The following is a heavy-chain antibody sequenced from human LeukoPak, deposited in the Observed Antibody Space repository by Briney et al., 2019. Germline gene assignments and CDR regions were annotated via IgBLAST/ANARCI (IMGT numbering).Heavy chain of an antibody. D-gene: IGHD6-19*01. CDR3: ARAPPAGGGWYEPFFFDY. J-gene: IGHJ4*02. Sequence: ASVKVSCNTSGYTFTSYAMHWVRQTPGQRLEWMGWINAGNGNTKYSQEFQGRVTITRDTSASTAYMELSSLRSEDMAVYYCARAPPAGGGWYEPFFFDYWGQGTLVTVSS. V-gene: IGHV1-3*03. CDR1: GYTFTSYA. CDR2: INAGNGNT.